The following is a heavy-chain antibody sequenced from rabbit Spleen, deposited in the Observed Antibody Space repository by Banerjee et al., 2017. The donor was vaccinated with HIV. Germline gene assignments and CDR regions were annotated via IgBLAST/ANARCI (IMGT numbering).Heavy chain of an antibody. CDR3: AKELTNVIGWNSGW. D-gene: IGHD2-1*01. CDR2: INPSTGKP. J-gene: IGHJ4*01. CDR1: GFSFSDRDV. V-gene: IGHV1S45*01. Sequence: QEQLVESGGGLVQPEGSLTLTCKASGFSFSDRDVMCWVRQAPGKGLEWIACINPSTGKPVSATCAKGRCSNSKHSPTTLRLRITRLTLADTASHFCAKELTNVIGWNSGWWGPGNLVTVS.